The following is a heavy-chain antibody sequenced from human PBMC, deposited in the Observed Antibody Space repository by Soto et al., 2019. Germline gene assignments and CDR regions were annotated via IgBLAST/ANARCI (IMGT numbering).Heavy chain of an antibody. J-gene: IGHJ6*02. CDR2: ISSSSSTI. Sequence: EVQLVESGGGLVQPGGCLRLSCAVSGFTFSSYSMNWVRQAPGKGLEWGSYISSSSSTIYYADSVKGRFTISRDSAKNSLYLQMNSLRDEDTAVYYCPRHIAARPFYYFGMDVWGQGTTVTVSS. CDR3: PRHIAARPFYYFGMDV. V-gene: IGHV3-48*02. CDR1: GFTFSSYS. D-gene: IGHD6-6*01.